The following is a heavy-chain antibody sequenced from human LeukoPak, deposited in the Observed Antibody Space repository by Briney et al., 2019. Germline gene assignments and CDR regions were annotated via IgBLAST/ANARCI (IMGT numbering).Heavy chain of an antibody. D-gene: IGHD6-19*01. CDR2: ISSSGSTT. Sequence: GGSLRLSCAASGFTFSSYEMNWVRQAPGKGLEWVSYISSSGSTTYYAASVKGRFNISRDNAKNSLYLQMNSLRVEDTAVYYCASQKGRIAVAVDYWGQGTLVTVSS. V-gene: IGHV3-48*03. CDR1: GFTFSSYE. CDR3: ASQKGRIAVAVDY. J-gene: IGHJ4*02.